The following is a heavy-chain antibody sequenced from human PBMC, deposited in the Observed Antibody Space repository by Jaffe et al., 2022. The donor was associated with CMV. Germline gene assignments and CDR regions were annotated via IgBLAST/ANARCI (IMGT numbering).Heavy chain of an antibody. CDR3: ARGDQYGAGIGVDY. J-gene: IGHJ4*02. Sequence: QVQLLQSEAEVKKPGASVKVSCKASGYSFINFGLNWVRQAPGQGLEWMGWISGYNGNPKYGQKFQGRLTMRSDTATNTLYMELRSLTSDDTAIYYCARGDQYGAGIGVDYWGQGTLVTVSS. V-gene: IGHV1-18*01. CDR1: GYSFINFG. CDR2: ISGYNGNP. D-gene: IGHD3-10*01.